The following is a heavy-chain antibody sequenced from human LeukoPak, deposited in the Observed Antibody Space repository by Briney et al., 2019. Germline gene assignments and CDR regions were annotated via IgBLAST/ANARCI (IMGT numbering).Heavy chain of an antibody. J-gene: IGHJ4*02. Sequence: GDPLKSPGKAPGSSFTSYWFGGLGQLPGKGLKWFEIIYPGESATRNSPSFHGQVTIPPHNSISTAHLQWSSLKASDTAMYYSASPPSHGPYVFHWGQGTLLTLSS. CDR3: ASPPSHGPYVFH. CDR2: IYPGESAT. V-gene: IGHV5-51*01. D-gene: IGHD3-16*01. CDR1: GSSFTSYW.